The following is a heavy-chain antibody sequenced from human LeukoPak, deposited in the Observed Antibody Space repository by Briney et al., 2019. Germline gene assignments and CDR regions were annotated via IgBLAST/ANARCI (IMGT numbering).Heavy chain of an antibody. Sequence: ASVKVSCKGSGYTFIGYNIHWVRQAPGQGLEWMGWINPTNGATMNAVKFQGRVTMTRDTSITTAYMELSRLTSDDTAVYYCATPGDEWSADTWGQGTLVTVSS. CDR2: INPTNGAT. V-gene: IGHV1-2*02. CDR1: GYTFIGYN. D-gene: IGHD3-3*01. CDR3: ATPGDEWSADT. J-gene: IGHJ5*02.